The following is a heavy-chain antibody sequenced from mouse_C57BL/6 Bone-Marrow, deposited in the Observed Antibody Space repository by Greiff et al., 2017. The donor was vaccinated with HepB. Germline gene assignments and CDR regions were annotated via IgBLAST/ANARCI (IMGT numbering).Heavy chain of an antibody. J-gene: IGHJ4*01. CDR2: IWRGGST. Sequence: VKLMESGPGLVQPSQSLSITCTVSGFSLTSYGVHWVRQSPGKGLEWLGVIWRGGSTDYNAAFMSRLSITKDNSKSQVFFKMNSLQADDTAIYYCAKPLYRYYAMDYWGQGTSVTVSS. CDR3: AKPLYRYYAMDY. CDR1: GFSLTSYG. D-gene: IGHD2-1*01. V-gene: IGHV2-5*01.